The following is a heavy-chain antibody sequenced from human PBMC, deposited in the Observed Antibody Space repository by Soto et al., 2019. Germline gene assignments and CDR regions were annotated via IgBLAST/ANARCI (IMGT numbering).Heavy chain of an antibody. CDR2: ISGSGGST. J-gene: IGHJ4*02. V-gene: IGHV3-23*01. CDR1: GFTFSSYA. CDR3: ARRGSGSYCDY. D-gene: IGHD1-26*01. Sequence: EVQLLESGGGLVQPGGSLRLSCAASGFTFSSYAMRWVRQAPGKGLEWVSAISGSGGSTYYADSVKGRFTISRDNSKNTLYLQMNSLRAEDTDVYYCARRGSGSYCDYWGQGTLVTVSS.